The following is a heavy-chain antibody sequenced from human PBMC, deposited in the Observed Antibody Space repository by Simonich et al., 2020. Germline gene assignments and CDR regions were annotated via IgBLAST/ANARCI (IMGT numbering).Heavy chain of an antibody. J-gene: IGHJ4*02. V-gene: IGHV1-18*01. CDR2: SNAYNDNT. CDR1: GYTFTSYG. CDR3: ARDQGGRAAAATDY. Sequence: QVQLVQSGAAVKKPGASVKVSCKASGYTFTSYGISWVRQAPGKGLEWMEKSNAYNDNTNYAQKNQSRDTMTTDTSKSTAYMELRSLRSDDTAVYYCARDQGGRAAAATDYWGQGTLVTVSS. D-gene: IGHD6-13*01.